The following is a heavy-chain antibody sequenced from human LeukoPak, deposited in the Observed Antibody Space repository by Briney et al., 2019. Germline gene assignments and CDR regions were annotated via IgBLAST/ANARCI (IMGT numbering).Heavy chain of an antibody. V-gene: IGHV3-21*01. CDR2: ISSSSSYI. CDR3: ARAGGGPQAFDI. J-gene: IGHJ3*02. Sequence: GGSLRLSCAASGFTFSSYGMNWVRQAPGKGLEWVSSISSSSSYIYYADSVKGRFTISRDNAKNSLYLQMNSLRAEDTAVYYCARAGGGPQAFDIWGQGTMVTVSS. D-gene: IGHD2-8*02. CDR1: GFTFSSYG.